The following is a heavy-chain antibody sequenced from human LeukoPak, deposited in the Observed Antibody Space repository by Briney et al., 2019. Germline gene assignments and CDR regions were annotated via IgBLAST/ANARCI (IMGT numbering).Heavy chain of an antibody. CDR2: IYTSGST. D-gene: IGHD3-10*01. J-gene: IGHJ6*03. Sequence: SSETLSLTCTVSGGSISSGSYYWSWIRQPAGKGLEWIGRIYTSGSTNYNPSLKSRVTMSVDTSKDQFSLKLSSVTAADTAVYYCARGFGELFGSRFIYYMYVWGKGTTVTISS. CDR3: ARGFGELFGSRFIYYMYV. V-gene: IGHV4-61*02. CDR1: GGSISSGSYY.